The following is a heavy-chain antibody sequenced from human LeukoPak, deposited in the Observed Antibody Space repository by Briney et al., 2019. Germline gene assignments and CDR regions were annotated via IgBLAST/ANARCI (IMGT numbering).Heavy chain of an antibody. V-gene: IGHV4-59*01. CDR1: GGSISSYY. CDR2: IYYSGST. J-gene: IGHJ3*02. CDR3: ARVARTHSIVATVYDALDI. D-gene: IGHD5-12*01. Sequence: SETLFLTCTVSGGSISSYYWSWIRQPPGKGLEWIGYIYYSGSTNYNPSLKSRVTISVDTSKNQFSLKLSSVTAADTAVYYCARVARTHSIVATVYDALDIWGQGTMVTVSS.